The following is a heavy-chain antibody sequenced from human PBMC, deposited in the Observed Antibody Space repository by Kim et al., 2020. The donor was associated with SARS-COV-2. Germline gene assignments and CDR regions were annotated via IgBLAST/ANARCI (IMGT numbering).Heavy chain of an antibody. CDR2: ISGSGGST. Sequence: GGSLRLSCAASGFTFSSYAMSWVRQAPGKGLEWVSAISGSGGSTYYADSVKGRFTISRDNSKNTLYLQMNSLRAEDTAVYYCANLERGIGSGWYGGFDYWGQGTLVTVSS. CDR3: ANLERGIGSGWYGGFDY. CDR1: GFTFSSYA. V-gene: IGHV3-23*01. D-gene: IGHD6-19*01. J-gene: IGHJ4*02.